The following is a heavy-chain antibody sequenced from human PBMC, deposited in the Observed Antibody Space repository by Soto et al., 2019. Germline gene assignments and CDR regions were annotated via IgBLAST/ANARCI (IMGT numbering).Heavy chain of an antibody. CDR1: GFTVSSNY. CDR2: IYGGGST. J-gene: IGHJ5*02. CDR3: ARERGYSSSPNWFDP. D-gene: IGHD6-13*01. V-gene: IGHV3-66*01. Sequence: VQLVESGGGLVQPGGSLRLSCAASGFTVSSNYMSWVRQAPGKGLEWVSVIYGGGSTYYADSVKGRFTISRDNSKNTLYLQMNSLRAEDTAVYYCARERGYSSSPNWFDPWGQGTLVTVSS.